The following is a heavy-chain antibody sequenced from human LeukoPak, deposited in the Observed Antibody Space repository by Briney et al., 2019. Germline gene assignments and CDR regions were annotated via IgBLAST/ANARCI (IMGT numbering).Heavy chain of an antibody. J-gene: IGHJ3*02. Sequence: GGSLRLSCVASGFTFTTYGMNWVRQAPGKGLEWVSGITGSGDRTYYADSVKGRFTISRDNSKNTLYLQMNSLRAEDTAVYYCAIFHRLLLSGGAFDIWGQGTMVTVSS. V-gene: IGHV3-23*01. D-gene: IGHD2-15*01. CDR3: AIFHRLLLSGGAFDI. CDR1: GFTFTTYG. CDR2: ITGSGDRT.